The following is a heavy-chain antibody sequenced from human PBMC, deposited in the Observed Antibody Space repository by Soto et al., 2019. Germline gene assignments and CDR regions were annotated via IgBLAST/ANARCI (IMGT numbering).Heavy chain of an antibody. CDR1: GLSFSTYT. J-gene: IGHJ1*01. CDR2: TYTGGNS. D-gene: IGHD3-10*01. Sequence: GLSLELSCVASGLSFSTYTMSWVRQAPGKGLEWVSLTYTGGNSYFADFVKGRFIVSRDISKNTLFLHMNSLAAEDTAVYYCAREGYAYGLDFRGQGSLLTVSS. CDR3: AREGYAYGLDF. V-gene: IGHV3-53*01.